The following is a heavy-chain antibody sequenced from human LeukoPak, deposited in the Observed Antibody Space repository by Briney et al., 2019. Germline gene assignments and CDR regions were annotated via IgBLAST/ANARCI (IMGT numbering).Heavy chain of an antibody. D-gene: IGHD1-26*01. J-gene: IGHJ6*03. CDR1: GFTFSSYA. CDR2: ISGSGGST. V-gene: IGHV3-23*01. Sequence: PGGPLRLSCAASGFTFSSYAMIWVRQAPGKGLEWGSAISGSGGSTCYADSVKGRFTISRDNSKNTLYLQMNSLRAGDTAVYYCAKDSSGSYSSYYYYYMDVWGKGTTVTVSS. CDR3: AKDSSGSYSSYYYYYMDV.